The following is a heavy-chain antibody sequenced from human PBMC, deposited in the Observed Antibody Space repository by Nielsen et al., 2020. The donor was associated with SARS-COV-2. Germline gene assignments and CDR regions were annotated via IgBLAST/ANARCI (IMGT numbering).Heavy chain of an antibody. CDR1: GYSISSGYY. D-gene: IGHD4-17*01. J-gene: IGHJ4*02. V-gene: IGHV4-38-2*02. CDR3: ARVTVTYEIDY. Sequence: SETLSLTCTVSGYSISSGYYWGWIRQPPGKGLEWIGSIYHSGSTYYNPSLKSQVTISVDTSKNQFSLKLSSVTAADTAVYYCARVTVTYEIDYWGQGTLVTVSS. CDR2: IYHSGST.